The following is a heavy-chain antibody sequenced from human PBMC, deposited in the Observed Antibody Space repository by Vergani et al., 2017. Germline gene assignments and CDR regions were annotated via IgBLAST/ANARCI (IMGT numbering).Heavy chain of an antibody. CDR2: TWYDGNNK. V-gene: IGHV3-33*01. J-gene: IGHJ5*02. Sequence: QVQLVESGGGVVQPGRSLRPSCAAPGFTFNQYGMHWVRQAPGKGLEWVAVTWYDGNNKQYADSVKGRFTISRDNSKSTMYLQMNSLRDEDTGVYYCARDLRLLYNRFDPWGQGTLVTVSS. CDR1: GFTFNQYG. D-gene: IGHD1-14*01. CDR3: ARDLRLLYNRFDP.